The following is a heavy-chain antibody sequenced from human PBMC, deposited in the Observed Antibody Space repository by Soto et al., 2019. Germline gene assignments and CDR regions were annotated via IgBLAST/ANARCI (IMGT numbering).Heavy chain of an antibody. J-gene: IGHJ4*02. D-gene: IGHD3-3*01. Sequence: SETLSLTCTVSGGSISSYYWSWIRQPPGKGLEWIGYIYYSGSTNYNPSLKSRVTISVDTSKNQFSLKLSSVTAADTAVYYCARSGYYGDFDYWGQGTLVTVSS. V-gene: IGHV4-59*01. CDR1: GGSISSYY. CDR3: ARSGYYGDFDY. CDR2: IYYSGST.